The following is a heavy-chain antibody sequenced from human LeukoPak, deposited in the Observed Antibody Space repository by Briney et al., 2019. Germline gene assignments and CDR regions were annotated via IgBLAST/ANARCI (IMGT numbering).Heavy chain of an antibody. CDR3: ARDRRYYDTSGTVYYDAMDV. CDR2: INHSGST. V-gene: IGHV4-34*01. D-gene: IGHD3-22*01. J-gene: IGHJ6*02. CDR1: GGSFSGYY. Sequence: SETLSLTCAVYGGSFSGYYWSWIRQPPGKGLEWIGEINHSGSTNYNPSLKSRVTISVDTSKSQFSLKLSSVTAADTAVYYCARDRRYYDTSGTVYYDAMDVWGQGTTVTVSS.